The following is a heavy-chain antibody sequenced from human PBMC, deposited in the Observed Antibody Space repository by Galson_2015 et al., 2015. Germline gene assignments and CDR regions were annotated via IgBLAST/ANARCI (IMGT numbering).Heavy chain of an antibody. Sequence: SLRPSCAASGFTFSSYGMHWVRQAPGKGLEWVAVISYDGSNKYYADSVKGRFTISRDNSKNTLYLQMNSLRAEDTAVYYCAKDYAGVVIISFDYYYGMDVWGQGTTVTVSS. CDR3: AKDYAGVVIISFDYYYGMDV. D-gene: IGHD3-3*01. J-gene: IGHJ6*02. CDR1: GFTFSSYG. CDR2: ISYDGSNK. V-gene: IGHV3-30*18.